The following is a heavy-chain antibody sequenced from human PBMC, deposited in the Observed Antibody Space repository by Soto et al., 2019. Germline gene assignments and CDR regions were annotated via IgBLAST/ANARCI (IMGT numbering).Heavy chain of an antibody. Sequence: ESGGGVVQPGRSLRLSCAASGFTFSSYAMHWVRQAPGKGLEWVAVISYDGSNKYYADSVKGRFTISRDNSKNTLYLQMNSLRAEDTAVYYCARDNERTFDYWGQGTLVTVSS. CDR2: ISYDGSNK. CDR3: ARDNERTFDY. CDR1: GFTFSSYA. V-gene: IGHV3-30-3*01. D-gene: IGHD1-1*01. J-gene: IGHJ4*02.